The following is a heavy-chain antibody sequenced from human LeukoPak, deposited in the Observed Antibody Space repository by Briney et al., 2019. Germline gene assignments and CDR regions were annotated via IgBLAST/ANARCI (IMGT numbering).Heavy chain of an antibody. CDR1: GGSISSYY. CDR3: ARDQGGATTLGAFGI. D-gene: IGHD1-26*01. V-gene: IGHV4-59*01. J-gene: IGHJ3*02. CDR2: IYYSGST. Sequence: KPSETLSLTCTVSGGSISSYYWSWIRQPPGKGLEWIGYIYYSGSTNYNPSLKSRVTISVDTSKNQFSLKLSSVTAADTAVYYCARDQGGATTLGAFGIWGQGTMVTVSS.